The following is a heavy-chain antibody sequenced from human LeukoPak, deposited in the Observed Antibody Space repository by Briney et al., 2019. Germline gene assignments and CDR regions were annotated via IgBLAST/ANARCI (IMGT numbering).Heavy chain of an antibody. Sequence: SXXLSLTCAVYGGSFSGYYWSWIRQPPGKGLEWIGEINHSGSTNYNPSLKSRVTISVDTSKNQFSLKLSSVTAADTAVYYCARESTVTRYFDLWGRGTLVTVSS. CDR2: INHSGST. CDR3: ARESTVTRYFDL. J-gene: IGHJ2*01. D-gene: IGHD4-17*01. V-gene: IGHV4-34*01. CDR1: GGSFSGYY.